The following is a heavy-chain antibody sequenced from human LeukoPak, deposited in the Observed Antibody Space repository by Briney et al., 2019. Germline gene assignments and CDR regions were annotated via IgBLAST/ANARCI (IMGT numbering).Heavy chain of an antibody. V-gene: IGHV4-31*03. CDR1: GGSISSGGYF. Sequence: SETQSLTCTVSGGSISSGGYFWSWIRQHPGRGLEWIGYIFYSGSTYYNPSLKSRVTISVDTSMNQFSLRLSSVTAADTAVYYCARERGRQVDYWGQGTLVTVSS. J-gene: IGHJ4*02. D-gene: IGHD2-15*01. CDR3: ARERGRQVDY. CDR2: IFYSGST.